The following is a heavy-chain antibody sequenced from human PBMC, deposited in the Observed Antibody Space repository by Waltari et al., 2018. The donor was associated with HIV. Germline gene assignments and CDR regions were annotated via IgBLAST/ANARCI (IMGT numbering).Heavy chain of an antibody. D-gene: IGHD6-13*01. V-gene: IGHV3-33*01. J-gene: IGHJ4*02. CDR3: ARKYSSSWGAPFDY. CDR2: IWYDGSKK. CDR1: GFTLSRYG. Sequence: QVQLVESGGGVVQPGRSLRLSCATSGFTLSRYGMHWVRQAPGKGLEWVTVIWYDGSKKYYADSVKGRFTISRDNSKNTLYLQMNSLRIEDTAVYYCARKYSSSWGAPFDYWGQGTPVTV.